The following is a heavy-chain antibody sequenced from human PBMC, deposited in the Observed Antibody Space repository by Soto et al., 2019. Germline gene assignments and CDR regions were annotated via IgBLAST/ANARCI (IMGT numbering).Heavy chain of an antibody. Sequence: GASVKVSCKASGYTFTSYGISWVRQAPGQGLEWMGWISAYNGNTNYAQKLQGRVTMTTDTSTSTAYMELRSLRSDDTAVYYCARVGGSGSSDPDLFDDWGQGTLVTVSS. J-gene: IGHJ4*02. D-gene: IGHD3-10*01. CDR3: ARVGGSGSSDPDLFDD. CDR1: GYTFTSYG. CDR2: ISAYNGNT. V-gene: IGHV1-18*01.